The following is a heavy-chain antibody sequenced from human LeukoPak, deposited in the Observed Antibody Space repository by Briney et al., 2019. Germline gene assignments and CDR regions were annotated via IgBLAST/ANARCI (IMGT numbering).Heavy chain of an antibody. Sequence: SETLSLTCTVSGGSISSSSYYWGWIRQPPGKGLEWIGSIYHSGSTYYNPSLKSRVTISVDTSKNQFSLKLSSVTAADTAVYYCARRRLRDYYDSSGYFDYWGQGTLVTVSS. CDR2: IYHSGST. CDR1: GGSISSSSYY. V-gene: IGHV4-39*07. J-gene: IGHJ4*02. CDR3: ARRRLRDYYDSSGYFDY. D-gene: IGHD3-22*01.